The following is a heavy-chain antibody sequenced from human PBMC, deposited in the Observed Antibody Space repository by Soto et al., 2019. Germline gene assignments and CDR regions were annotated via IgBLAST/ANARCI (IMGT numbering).Heavy chain of an antibody. CDR1: SGSFSGYY. V-gene: IGHV4-34*01. Sequence: SETLSLTCAVYSGSFSGYYWSWIRQPPGKGLEWIGEINHSGSTNYNPSLKSRVTISVDTSKNQFSLKLSSVTAADTAVYYCARRYCSSTSCYVVDYWGQGTLVTVSS. D-gene: IGHD2-2*01. J-gene: IGHJ4*02. CDR3: ARRYCSSTSCYVVDY. CDR2: INHSGST.